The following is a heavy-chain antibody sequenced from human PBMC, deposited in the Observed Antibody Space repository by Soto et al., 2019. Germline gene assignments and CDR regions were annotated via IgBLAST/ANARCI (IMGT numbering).Heavy chain of an antibody. V-gene: IGHV4-31*03. D-gene: IGHD3-3*01. CDR3: ARAYYDFWSGYSRRDMDV. J-gene: IGHJ6*03. CDR1: GGSISSGGYY. Sequence: PSEILSLTCTVSGGSISSGGYYWSWIRQHPGKGLEWIGYIYYSGSTYYNPSLKSRVTISVDTSKNQFSLKLSSVTAADTAVYYCARAYYDFWSGYSRRDMDVWGKGTTVTVSS. CDR2: IYYSGST.